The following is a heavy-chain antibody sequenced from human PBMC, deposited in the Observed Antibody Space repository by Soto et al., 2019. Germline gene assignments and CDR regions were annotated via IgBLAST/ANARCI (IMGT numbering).Heavy chain of an antibody. Sequence: VKVSCKASGYTFTSYAMHWVRQAPGQRLEWMGWINAGNGNTKYSQKFQGRVTITRDTSASTAYMELSSLRSEDTAVYYCARGRTTVVIGAFDIWGQGTMVTVSS. V-gene: IGHV1-3*01. CDR3: ARGRTTVVIGAFDI. J-gene: IGHJ3*02. CDR1: GYTFTSYA. D-gene: IGHD4-17*01. CDR2: INAGNGNT.